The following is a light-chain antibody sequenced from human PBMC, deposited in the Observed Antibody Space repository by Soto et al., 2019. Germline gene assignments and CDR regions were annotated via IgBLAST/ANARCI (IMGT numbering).Light chain of an antibody. CDR2: SAS. CDR1: QSISSY. CDR3: QQNYNFART. Sequence: DIQMTQSPSSLSAFVGDRVTITCRASQSISSYGNWYQQKPGKAPKNLIYSASTLQCGVPSRFSGTGAGTDFTLTISSLQPEDFATYYCQQNYNFARTFGQGTKVEIK. V-gene: IGKV1-39*01. J-gene: IGKJ1*01.